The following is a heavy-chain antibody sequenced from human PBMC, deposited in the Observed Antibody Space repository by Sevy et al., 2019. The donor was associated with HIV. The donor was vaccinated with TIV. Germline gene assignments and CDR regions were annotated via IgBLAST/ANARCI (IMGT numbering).Heavy chain of an antibody. D-gene: IGHD3-10*01. Sequence: GGSLRLSCAASGFTFSSYAMHWVRQAPGKGLEWVAVISYDGSNKYYADSVKGRFTISRDNSKNTRYLQMNSLRAEDTAVYYCARDQVEDYGSGSYSFDYWGQGTLVTVSS. CDR2: ISYDGSNK. CDR3: ARDQVEDYGSGSYSFDY. CDR1: GFTFSSYA. V-gene: IGHV3-30-3*01. J-gene: IGHJ4*02.